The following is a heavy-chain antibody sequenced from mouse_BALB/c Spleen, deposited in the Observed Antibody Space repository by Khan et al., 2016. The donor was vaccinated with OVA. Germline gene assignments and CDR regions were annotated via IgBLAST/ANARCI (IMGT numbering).Heavy chain of an antibody. Sequence: QVQLQQSGPGLVAPSQSLSITCTISGFSLTNYGVHWVRQPPGKGLEWLVVIWSDGSTSYNSALKSRLIISEDNSKSQVFLKMNSLQTDDTAMYYCARQPYYHYYIMDYWGQGTSVTVSS. J-gene: IGHJ4*01. CDR2: IWSDGST. CDR1: GFSLTNYG. D-gene: IGHD2-10*01. V-gene: IGHV2-6-1*01. CDR3: ARQPYYHYYIMDY.